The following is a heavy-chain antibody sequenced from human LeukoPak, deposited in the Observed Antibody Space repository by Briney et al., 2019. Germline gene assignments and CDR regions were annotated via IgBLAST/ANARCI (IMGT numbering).Heavy chain of an antibody. CDR2: INPNSGGT. J-gene: IGHJ4*02. D-gene: IGHD5-18*01. Sequence: GASVKVSCKASGYTFTGYYMHWVRQAPGQGLEWMGWINPNSGGTNYAQKFQGRVTMTRDTSISTAYMELSRLRSDDTAVYYCARGLYSYGYEQDYWGQGTLVTVSS. CDR1: GYTFTGYY. V-gene: IGHV1-2*02. CDR3: ARGLYSYGYEQDY.